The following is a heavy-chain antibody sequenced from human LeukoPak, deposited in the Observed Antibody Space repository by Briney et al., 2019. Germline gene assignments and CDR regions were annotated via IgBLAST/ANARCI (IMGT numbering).Heavy chain of an antibody. CDR1: GYTFTSYA. V-gene: IGHV7-4-1*02. CDR3: AIRGPRYYDFWSGYYSNYYYYMDV. D-gene: IGHD3-3*01. J-gene: IGHJ6*03. CDR2: INTNTGNP. Sequence: ASVKVSCKASGYTFTSYAMNWVRQAPGQGLEWMGWINTNTGNPTYAQGFTGRFVFSLDTSVSTAYLQISSLKAEDTAVYYCAIRGPRYYDFWSGYYSNYYYYMDVWGKGTTVTVSS.